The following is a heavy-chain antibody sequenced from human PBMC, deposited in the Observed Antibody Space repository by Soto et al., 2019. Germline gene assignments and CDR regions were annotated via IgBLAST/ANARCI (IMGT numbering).Heavy chain of an antibody. CDR2: IYYSGST. J-gene: IGHJ6*02. D-gene: IGHD3-10*01. V-gene: IGHV4-31*03. CDR3: ARDRKYYYGSGSYSEAGYYYYYGMDV. CDR1: GGSISSGGYY. Sequence: TLSLTCTFSGGSISSGGYYWSWIRQHPGKGLEWIGYIYYSGSTYYNPSLKSRVTISVDTSKNQFSLKLSSVTAADTAVYYCARDRKYYYGSGSYSEAGYYYYYGMDVWGQGTTVTVSS.